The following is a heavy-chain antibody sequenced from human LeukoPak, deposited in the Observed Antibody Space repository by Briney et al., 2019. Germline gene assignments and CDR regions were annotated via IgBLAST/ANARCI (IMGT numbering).Heavy chain of an antibody. V-gene: IGHV1-69*05. CDR1: GGTFSSYA. J-gene: IGHJ6*03. CDR2: IIPIFGTA. CDR3: CTVTNYYYYYMDV. D-gene: IGHD4-17*01. Sequence: SVTVSFKASGGTFSSYAMSWVRQAPGQGLEWMGGIIPIFGTANYAQKFQGRVTITTDESTSTAYMELSSLRSEDTAVYYCCTVTNYYYYYMDVWGKGTTVTVSS.